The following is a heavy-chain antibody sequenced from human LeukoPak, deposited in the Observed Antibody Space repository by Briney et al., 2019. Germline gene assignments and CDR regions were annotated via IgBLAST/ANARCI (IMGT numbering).Heavy chain of an antibody. CDR1: GFTFSSYG. V-gene: IGHV3-30*03. D-gene: IGHD2-21*01. J-gene: IGHJ4*02. CDR3: APIDWSY. CDR2: ISYDGSNK. Sequence: GSLRLSCAASGFTFSSYGMHWVRQAPGKGLEWVAVISYDGSNKYYADSVKGRFTISRDNSKNTLYLQMNSLRAEDTAVYYCAPIDWSYWGQGTLVTVSS.